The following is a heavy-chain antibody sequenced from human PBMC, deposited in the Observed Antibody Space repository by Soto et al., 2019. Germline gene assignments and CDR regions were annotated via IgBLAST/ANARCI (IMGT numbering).Heavy chain of an antibody. CDR2: IKSKTDGGTT. V-gene: IGHV3-15*07. Sequence: VQLVESGGGLVKPGGSLRLSCGVSGFIFSNAWMNWVRQAPGKGLEWVGRIKSKTDGGTTDYAASVQGRFTISRDDSKNTLYLQMNSLIIEDTAVYYCTRDPSLAHWGQGTLVTVSS. D-gene: IGHD2-15*01. CDR3: TRDPSLAH. J-gene: IGHJ4*02. CDR1: GFIFSNAW.